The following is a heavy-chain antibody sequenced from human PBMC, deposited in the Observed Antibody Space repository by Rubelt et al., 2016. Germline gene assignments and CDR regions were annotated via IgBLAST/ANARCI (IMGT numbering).Heavy chain of an antibody. J-gene: IGHJ4*02. CDR3: ARVLIERWQPYVFDN. CDR1: GFTFSSYW. D-gene: IGHD5-24*01. Sequence: EVQLVESGGGLVQPGGSLRLSCAASGFTFSSYWMSWVRQAPGKGLEWVSAISGSGGSTYYADSVKGRFTISRDNSKNTLYLQMNSLRAEDTAVYYCARVLIERWQPYVFDNWGQGTLVTVSS. CDR2: ISGSGGST. V-gene: IGHV3-23*04.